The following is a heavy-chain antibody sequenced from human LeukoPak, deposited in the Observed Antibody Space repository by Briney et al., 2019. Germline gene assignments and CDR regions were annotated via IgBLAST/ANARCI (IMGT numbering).Heavy chain of an antibody. V-gene: IGHV3-74*01. D-gene: IGHD5-12*01. CDR3: ARVWDSGYDYGFDY. CDR1: GLTFSSHW. J-gene: IGHJ4*02. Sequence: GGSLRLSCAASGLTFSSHWMHWVRQAPGKGLVWVSRITNDGSSTTYADSVKGRFTISRDNAKNMLYLQVNSLRAEDTAVYYCARVWDSGYDYGFDYWGQGTLVTVSS. CDR2: ITNDGSST.